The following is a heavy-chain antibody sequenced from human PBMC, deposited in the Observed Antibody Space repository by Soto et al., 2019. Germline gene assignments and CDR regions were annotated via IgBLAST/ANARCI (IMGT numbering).Heavy chain of an antibody. CDR3: ARRVGGWFDY. J-gene: IGHJ4*02. V-gene: IGHV4-34*01. CDR2: INHSGST. D-gene: IGHD3-16*01. CDR1: GGSFSGYY. Sequence: QVQLQQWGAGLLKPSETLSLTCAVYGGSFSGYYWSWIRQPPGKGLEWIGEINHSGSTNYNPSLKSRVTIPVDTSKNLFSLKLSSVTAADTAVYYCARRVGGWFDYWGQGTLVTVSS.